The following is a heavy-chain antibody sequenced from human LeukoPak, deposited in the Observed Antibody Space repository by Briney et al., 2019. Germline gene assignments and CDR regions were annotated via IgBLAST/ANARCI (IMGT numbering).Heavy chain of an antibody. CDR2: ISAYNGNT. CDR1: GYTFTSYG. D-gene: IGHD1-26*01. CDR3: ARDLNQYSGRYGGFGHDF. Sequence: ASVKVSCKASGYTFTSYGINWVRQAPGQGLEWMGWISAYNGNTNYAQKLQGRVTMTTDTSTSTAYMELRSLRSDDTAVYYCARDLNQYSGRYGGFGHDFWGQGTLVTVSS. V-gene: IGHV1-18*01. J-gene: IGHJ4*02.